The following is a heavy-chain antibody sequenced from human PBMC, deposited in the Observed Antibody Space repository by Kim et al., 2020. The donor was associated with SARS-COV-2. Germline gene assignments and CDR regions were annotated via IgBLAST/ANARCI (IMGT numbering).Heavy chain of an antibody. CDR3: AREYGQLGFYASPPAFDL. J-gene: IGHJ5*02. CDR2: MHYRGST. V-gene: IGHV4-59*01. Sequence: SETLSLTCTVSGGAISDYYWTWIRHPPGKGLEWIGYMHYRGSTNYNPSLKSRVTISLDTSKNQFSLRLNSGTAADTAVYYCAREYGQLGFYASPPAFDLWSQGTLVTVS. D-gene: IGHD2-2*01. CDR1: GGAISDYY.